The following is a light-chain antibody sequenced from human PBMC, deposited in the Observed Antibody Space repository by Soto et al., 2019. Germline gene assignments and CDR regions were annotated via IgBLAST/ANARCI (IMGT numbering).Light chain of an antibody. CDR1: QTISTF. CDR2: VAS. J-gene: IGKJ2*01. CDR3: QQTSSVPLT. V-gene: IGKV1-39*01. Sequence: DIQMTQSPSSLSASVGDRVTITCRASQTISTFLNWYQQRPGEAPKLLIYVASNLHSGVPSRFSGSGSGTDFTLTISSVQPEDFATYFCQQTSSVPLTFGQGTKVDIK.